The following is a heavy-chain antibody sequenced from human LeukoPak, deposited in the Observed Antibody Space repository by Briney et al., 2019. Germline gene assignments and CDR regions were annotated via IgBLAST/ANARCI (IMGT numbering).Heavy chain of an antibody. CDR1: GYSISSGYY. J-gene: IGHJ3*02. D-gene: IGHD3-22*01. CDR2: IYHSGST. CDR3: ARDRSSGYYYGAFDI. V-gene: IGHV4-38-2*02. Sequence: SETLSLTCAVSGYSISSGYYWGWIRQPPGKGLEWIGSIYHSGSTYYNPSLKSRITISVDTSKNQFSLKLSSVTAADTAVYYCARDRSSGYYYGAFDIWGQGTMVTVSS.